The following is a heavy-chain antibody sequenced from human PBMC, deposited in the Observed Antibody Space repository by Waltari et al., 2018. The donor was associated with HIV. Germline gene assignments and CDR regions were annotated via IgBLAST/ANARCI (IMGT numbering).Heavy chain of an antibody. V-gene: IGHV4-39*01. Sequence: QLQLQESGPGLVKPSETLSLTCIVSGGSVSSSNFFWGWIRQPLGKGPEWIGSIFYNGSTYYNPSLKTQVTISIDAPKEQFSLRLNSVTVADTGVYYCARTPRGEQWLAYWGQGTLVTVSS. CDR1: GGSVSSSNFF. CDR2: IFYNGST. J-gene: IGHJ4*02. CDR3: ARTPRGEQWLAY. D-gene: IGHD6-19*01.